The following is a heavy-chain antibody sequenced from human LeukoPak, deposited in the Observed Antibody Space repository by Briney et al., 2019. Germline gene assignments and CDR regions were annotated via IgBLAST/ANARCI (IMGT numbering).Heavy chain of an antibody. J-gene: IGHJ4*02. D-gene: IGHD4-23*01. Sequence: GGSLTLSCAVSGYTFSSYWISGARRAPGKGRVGWANIKQDGSENYYMYSVKGRFTISIDNSKNQLSLQMNNLTAEHTAGYYFASGGCGGNWGSGWSSDYWGQGTLVTVSS. CDR3: ASGGCGGNWGSGWSSDY. CDR1: GYTFSSYW. V-gene: IGHV3-7*03. CDR2: IKQDGSEN.